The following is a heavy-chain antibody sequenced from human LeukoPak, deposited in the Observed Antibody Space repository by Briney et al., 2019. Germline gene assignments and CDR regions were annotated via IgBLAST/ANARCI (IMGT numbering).Heavy chain of an antibody. D-gene: IGHD3-22*01. CDR1: GASITSNW. CDR2: IYYSGST. CDR3: ARDRWYYYDSSGYRDAFDI. Sequence: SETLSLTCAVSGASITSNWWSWVRQSPGKGLEWIGYIYYSGSTNYNPSLKSRVTISVDTSKNQFSLKLSSVTAADTAVYYCARDRWYYYDSSGYRDAFDIWGQGTMVTVSS. J-gene: IGHJ3*02. V-gene: IGHV4-59*01.